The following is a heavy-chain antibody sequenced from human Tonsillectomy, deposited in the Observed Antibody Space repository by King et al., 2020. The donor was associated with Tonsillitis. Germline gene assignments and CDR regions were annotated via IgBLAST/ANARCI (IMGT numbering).Heavy chain of an antibody. CDR2: ISWNSGSI. CDR3: AKDTAFLEWLPHCFDY. J-gene: IGHJ4*02. D-gene: IGHD3-3*01. V-gene: IGHV3-9*01. CDR1: GFTFDDYA. Sequence: EVQLVESGGGLVQPGRSLRLSCAASGFTFDDYAMHWVRQAPGKGLEWVSGISWNSGSIGYADSVKGRFTISRDNAKNSLYLQMNSLRAEDTALYYCAKDTAFLEWLPHCFDYWGQGTLVTVSS.